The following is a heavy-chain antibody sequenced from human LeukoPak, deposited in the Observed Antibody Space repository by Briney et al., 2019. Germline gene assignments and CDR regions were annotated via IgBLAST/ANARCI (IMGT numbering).Heavy chain of an antibody. Sequence: GGSLRLSCAASGFTFSDYYMSWIRQAPGKGLEWVSYISSSSSYTNYADSVKGRFTISRDNAKNSLYLHMNSLRAEDTAVYYCARVVVVAATAVDYWGQGTLVTVSS. J-gene: IGHJ4*02. D-gene: IGHD2-15*01. CDR3: ARVVVVAATAVDY. CDR1: GFTFSDYY. CDR2: ISSSSSYT. V-gene: IGHV3-11*06.